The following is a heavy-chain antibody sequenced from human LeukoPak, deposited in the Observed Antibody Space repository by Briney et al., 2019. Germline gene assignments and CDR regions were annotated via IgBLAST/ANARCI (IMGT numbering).Heavy chain of an antibody. CDR1: GYTFTSYG. Sequence: ASVTVSCKASGYTFTSYGISWVRQAPGQGLEWMGWISAYNGNTNYAQKLQGRVTITTDTSTSTAYMELRSRGSDDTVVYCCAGSLGTRDYDILSGHLGYWGQGALVTVCS. CDR3: AGSLGTRDYDILSGHLGY. CDR2: ISAYNGNT. J-gene: IGHJ4*02. D-gene: IGHD3-9*01. V-gene: IGHV1-18*04.